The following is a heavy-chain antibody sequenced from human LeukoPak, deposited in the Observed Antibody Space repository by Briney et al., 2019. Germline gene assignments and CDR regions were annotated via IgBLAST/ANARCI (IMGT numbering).Heavy chain of an antibody. D-gene: IGHD3-22*01. Sequence: SETLSLTCTVSGYSISSGYYWGWIRQPPGKGLEWIGSIYHSGSTYYNPSLKSRVTISVDTSKNQFSLKLSSVTAADTAVYYCARFTPSDDSSGYLDSWGQGTPVTVSS. CDR3: ARFTPSDDSSGYLDS. J-gene: IGHJ4*02. V-gene: IGHV4-38-2*02. CDR2: IYHSGST. CDR1: GYSISSGYY.